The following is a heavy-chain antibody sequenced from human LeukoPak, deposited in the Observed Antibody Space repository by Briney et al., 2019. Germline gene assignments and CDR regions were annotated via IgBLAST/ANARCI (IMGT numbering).Heavy chain of an antibody. CDR1: SGSISSYY. Sequence: PQTLSLTCTVPSGSISSYYWSWIRHPPGQGLEWIGSIYYSGSTHYNPSLKGRVTMSIDTSKNQFSLRLSSVTAADTAVYYCARRPGEYGGNDFDYWGQGTLVTVSS. J-gene: IGHJ4*02. CDR3: ARRPGEYGGNDFDY. V-gene: IGHV4-59*04. CDR2: IYYSGST. D-gene: IGHD4/OR15-4a*01.